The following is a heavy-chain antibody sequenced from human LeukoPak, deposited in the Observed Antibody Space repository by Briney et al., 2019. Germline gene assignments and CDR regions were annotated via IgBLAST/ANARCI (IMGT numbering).Heavy chain of an antibody. CDR1: GGSISSYY. CDR2: IYYSGST. V-gene: IGHV4-59*12. J-gene: IGHJ6*02. Sequence: SETLSLTCTVSGGSISSYYWSWIRQPPGKGLELIGYIYYSGSTNYNPSLKSRVTMSVDTSKNQFSLKLSSVTAADTAVYYCARGYRITMVRGIWYYGMDVWGQGTTVTVSS. CDR3: ARGYRITMVRGIWYYGMDV. D-gene: IGHD3-10*01.